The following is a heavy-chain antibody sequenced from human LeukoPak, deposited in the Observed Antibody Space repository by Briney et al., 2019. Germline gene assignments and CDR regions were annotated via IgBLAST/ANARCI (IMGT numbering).Heavy chain of an antibody. Sequence: GGSLRLSCTASGFTFGDDAWSWFRQAPGKGLEWICFIRKKGYGETTDYAASVRGRFAISRDDAKSIAYLQMNSLKTEDTALYYCSRGLHDYGDSNYYFDQWGRGTLVTVSS. CDR3: SRGLHDYGDSNYYFDQ. V-gene: IGHV3-49*03. D-gene: IGHD4-17*01. CDR1: GFTFGDDA. CDR2: IRKKGYGETT. J-gene: IGHJ4*02.